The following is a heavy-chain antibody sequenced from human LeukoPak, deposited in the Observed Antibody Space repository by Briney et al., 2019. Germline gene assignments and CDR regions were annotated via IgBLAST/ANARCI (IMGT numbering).Heavy chain of an antibody. J-gene: IGHJ4*02. CDR3: ARHRPREYSGYDPFDY. V-gene: IGHV3-74*01. CDR1: GFTFRSHW. D-gene: IGHD5-12*01. CDR2: IDPDGSTV. Sequence: GGSLRLSCEGSGFTFRSHWLNWVRQPPGKGPVWVAHIDPDGSTVNYTDSVKGRFTVSRDNAKDTLYLFMHSLRAEDTAVYFCARHRPREYSGYDPFDYWGRGTLVTVSS.